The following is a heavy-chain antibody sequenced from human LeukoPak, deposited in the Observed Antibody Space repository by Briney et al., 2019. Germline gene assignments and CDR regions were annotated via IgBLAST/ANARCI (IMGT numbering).Heavy chain of an antibody. CDR3: ARGSQLWLEFDY. CDR2: INPNSGGT. Sequence: ASVRVSCKASGYTFTGYYMHWVRQAPGQGPGWMGWINPNSGGTNYAQKCQGRVTMTRDTSISTAYMELSRLRSDDTAVYYCARGSQLWLEFDYWGQGTLVTVSS. V-gene: IGHV1-2*02. J-gene: IGHJ4*02. D-gene: IGHD5-18*01. CDR1: GYTFTGYY.